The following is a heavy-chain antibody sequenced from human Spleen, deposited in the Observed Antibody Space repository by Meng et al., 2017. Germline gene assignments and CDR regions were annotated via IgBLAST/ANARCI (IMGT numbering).Heavy chain of an antibody. J-gene: IGHJ4*02. CDR3: DTGAAAADH. D-gene: IGHD6-13*01. CDR2: IETKSEGGTA. V-gene: IGHV3-15*04. Sequence: EVQRVDVGGGSVKPVGALRLYCVASGVSFADAWMSWVRQAPGKGLEWVGRIETKSEGGTADYAAPVKARFSISRDDSKNTLYLQMNTLISEDTGVYFCDTGAAAADHWGQGTLVTVSS. CDR1: GVSFADAW.